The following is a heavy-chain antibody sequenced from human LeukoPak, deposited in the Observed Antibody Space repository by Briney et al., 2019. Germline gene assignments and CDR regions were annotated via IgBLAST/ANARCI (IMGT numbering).Heavy chain of an antibody. CDR2: IWYDGSNK. CDR3: ARARSTGYYVADY. Sequence: GGSLRLSCAASGFTFSSYAMHWVRQAPGKGLECVAVIWYDGSNKYYGDSLKGRFTISRDNAKNSLYLQMNSLRAEDTALYYCARARSTGYYVADYWGQGTLVTVSS. J-gene: IGHJ4*02. D-gene: IGHD3-9*01. V-gene: IGHV3-33*01. CDR1: GFTFSSYA.